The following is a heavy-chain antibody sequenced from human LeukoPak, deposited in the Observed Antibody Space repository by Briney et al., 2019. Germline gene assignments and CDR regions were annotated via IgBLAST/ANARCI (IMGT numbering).Heavy chain of an antibody. Sequence: SGGSLRLSCAASGFTFSSYGMHWVRQAPGKGLEWVAVIWYDGSNKYYADSVKGRFTISRDNSKNTLYLQMNSLRAEDTAVYYCARRGYCRSSSSCYQHTPFDPWGQGTLVTVSS. V-gene: IGHV3-33*01. CDR2: IWYDGSNK. CDR1: GFTFSSYG. D-gene: IGHD2-2*01. J-gene: IGHJ5*02. CDR3: ARRGYCRSSSSCYQHTPFDP.